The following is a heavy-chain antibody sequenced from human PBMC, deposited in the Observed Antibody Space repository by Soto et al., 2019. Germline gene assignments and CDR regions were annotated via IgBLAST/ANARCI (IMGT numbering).Heavy chain of an antibody. CDR1: GDSVSSNSAG. V-gene: IGHV6-1*01. J-gene: IGHJ4*01. Sequence: SQTLSLTCAITGDSVSSNSAGWSWVRQSPSRGLEWLGRTYYRSKWYYEYAVSVRGRITINPDTSKNQYSLQLNSVTPEDTAVYFCGRGEQYSGRIFDYCGQGPPVTVCS. CDR2: TYYRSKWYY. D-gene: IGHD1-26*01. CDR3: GRGEQYSGRIFDY.